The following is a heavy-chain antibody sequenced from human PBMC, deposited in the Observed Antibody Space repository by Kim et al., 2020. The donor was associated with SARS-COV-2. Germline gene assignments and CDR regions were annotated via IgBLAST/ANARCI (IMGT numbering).Heavy chain of an antibody. D-gene: IGHD6-19*01. CDR1: GYTFTELS. CDR3: ATVVPGISVAGEFDY. CDR2: FDPEDGET. V-gene: IGHV1-24*01. Sequence: ASVKVSCKVSGYTFTELSMHWVRQAPGKGLEWMGGFDPEDGETIYAQKFQGRVTMTKDTSTDTAYMELSSLRTEDTAVYYCATVVPGISVAGEFDYWGQG. J-gene: IGHJ4*02.